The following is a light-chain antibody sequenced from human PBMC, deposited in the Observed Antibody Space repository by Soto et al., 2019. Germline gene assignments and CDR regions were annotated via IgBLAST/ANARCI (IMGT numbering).Light chain of an antibody. J-gene: IGKJ1*01. V-gene: IGKV3-11*01. CDR1: QSVRSY. CDR2: DAS. CDR3: QQRNNWPWT. Sequence: EIVLTQSPATLSLSPGERATLSCRASQSVRSYLAWYQQKPGQAPRLLIYDASSRATGIPGRFSGSGSGTDSTLTISSLEPEDFAVYYYQQRNNWPWTFGQGTKVEIK.